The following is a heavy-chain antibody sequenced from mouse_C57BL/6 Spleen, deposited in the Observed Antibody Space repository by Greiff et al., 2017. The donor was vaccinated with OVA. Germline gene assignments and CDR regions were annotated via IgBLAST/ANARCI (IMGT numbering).Heavy chain of an antibody. V-gene: IGHV6-3*01. CDR2: IRLKSDNYAT. CDR3: TGGATGAY. Sequence: EVKLVESGGGLVQPGGSMKLSCVASGFTFSNYWMNWVRQSPEKGLEWVAQIRLKSDNYATHYAVSVKGRFTISRDDSKSSVYLQMNNLRAEDTGIYYCTGGATGAYWGQGTLVTVSA. J-gene: IGHJ3*01. D-gene: IGHD1-1*01. CDR1: GFTFSNYW.